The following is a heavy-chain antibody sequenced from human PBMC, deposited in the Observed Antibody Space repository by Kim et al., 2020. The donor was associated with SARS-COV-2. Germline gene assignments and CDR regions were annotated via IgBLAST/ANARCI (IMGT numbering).Heavy chain of an antibody. J-gene: IGHJ2*01. V-gene: IGHV4-39*01. CDR3: ARHLRNWYFDL. Sequence: TYYNQSTKGRGTLSVQTSKNQFSLRLSSVTAADAAVYYCARHLRNWYFDLWGRGTLVTVSS. CDR2: T.